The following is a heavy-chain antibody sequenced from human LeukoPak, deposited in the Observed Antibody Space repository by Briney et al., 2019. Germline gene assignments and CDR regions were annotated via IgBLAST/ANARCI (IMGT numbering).Heavy chain of an antibody. CDR2: IYSGDNT. CDR1: GFTVSSNY. D-gene: IGHD6-6*01. CDR3: ATGSFRSSVGGYFDY. Sequence: HPGGSLRLSCAASGFTVSSNYMSWVRQAPGKGLEWVSVIYSGDNTNYADSVKGRFTISRHNSKNTLYLQMNSLRAEDTAVYYCATGSFRSSVGGYFDYWGQGTLVTVSS. V-gene: IGHV3-53*04. J-gene: IGHJ4*02.